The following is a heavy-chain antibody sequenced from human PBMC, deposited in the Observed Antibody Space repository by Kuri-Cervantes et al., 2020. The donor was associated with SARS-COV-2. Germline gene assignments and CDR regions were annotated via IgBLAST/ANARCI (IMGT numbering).Heavy chain of an antibody. J-gene: IGHJ4*02. V-gene: IGHV3-11*04. D-gene: IGHD7-27*01. Sequence: GGSLRLSCAASGFTFDDYGMSWVRQAPGKGLEWVSYISNSGSTIHYADSVKGRFTISRDNAKNSLYLQMSSLRAEDTAVYYCARDLRLGKSLDYWGQGTLVTVSS. CDR2: ISNSGSTI. CDR3: ARDLRLGKSLDY. CDR1: GFTFDDYG.